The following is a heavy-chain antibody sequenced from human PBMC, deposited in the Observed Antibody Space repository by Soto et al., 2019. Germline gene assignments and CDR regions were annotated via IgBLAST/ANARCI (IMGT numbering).Heavy chain of an antibody. CDR1: LFTFSSYW. D-gene: IGHD4-4*01. Sequence: PGWPLRLSCTASLFTFSSYWMSWVLQSPFKLLEFVANIKQDGSEKYYVDSVKGRFTISRDNSQNTLYVQMNSLRIEDTALYYCATGSPLGALGARDGYSYWFEYWGQGTLVTVSS. CDR2: IKQDGSEK. CDR3: ATGSPLGALGARDGYSYWFEY. V-gene: IGHV3-7*01. J-gene: IGHJ4*02.